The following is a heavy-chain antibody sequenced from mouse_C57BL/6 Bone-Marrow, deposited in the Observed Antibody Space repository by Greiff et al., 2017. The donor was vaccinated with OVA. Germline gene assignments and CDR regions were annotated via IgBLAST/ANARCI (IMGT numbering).Heavy chain of an antibody. CDR1: GYAFSSSW. D-gene: IGHD6-2*01. Sequence: QVQLQQSGPELVKPGASVKISCKASGYAFSSSWMNWVKQRPGKGLDWIGRIYPGDGDTNYNGKFKGKATLTADKSSSTAYMQLSSLTSEDSAVYFCARRASRSWYFDVWGTGTTVTVSS. V-gene: IGHV1-82*01. CDR3: ARRASRSWYFDV. CDR2: IYPGDGDT. J-gene: IGHJ1*03.